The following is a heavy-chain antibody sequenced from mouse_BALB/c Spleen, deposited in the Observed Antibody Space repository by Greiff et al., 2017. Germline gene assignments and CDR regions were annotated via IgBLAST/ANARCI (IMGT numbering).Heavy chain of an antibody. CDR3: AREWDYYAMDY. J-gene: IGHJ4*01. CDR1: GFTFSSYG. V-gene: IGHV5-6-3*01. CDR2: INSNGGST. Sequence: EVKLVESGGGLVQPGGSLKLSCAASGFTFSSYGMSWVRQTPDKRLELVATINSNGGSTYYPDSVKGRFTISRDNAKNTLYLQMSSLKSEDTAMYYCAREWDYYAMDYGGQGTSVTVSS.